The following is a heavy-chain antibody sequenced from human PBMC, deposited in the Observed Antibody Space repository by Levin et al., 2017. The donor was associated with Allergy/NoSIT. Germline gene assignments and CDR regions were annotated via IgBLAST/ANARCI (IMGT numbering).Heavy chain of an antibody. J-gene: IGHJ3*01. V-gene: IGHV1-8*02. CDR1: GYAFTNYD. Sequence: GASVKVSCKPSGYAFTNYDINWVRQATGQGPEWMGWINRNNGEADYAQKFRGRVTMTRDTSISTAYMELSSLRSEDTAVYYCVVGMSPFAFDLWGQGTMVTVSS. CDR3: VVGMSPFAFDL. D-gene: IGHD1-26*01. CDR2: INRNNGEA.